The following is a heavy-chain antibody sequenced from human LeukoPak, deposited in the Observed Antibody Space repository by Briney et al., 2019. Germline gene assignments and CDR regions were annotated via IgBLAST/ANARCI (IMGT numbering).Heavy chain of an antibody. CDR1: GGTFSSYA. D-gene: IGHD6-19*01. J-gene: IGHJ3*02. Sequence: SVKVSCKASGGTFSSYAISWVRQAPGQGLEWMGGIIPIFGTANYAQKFQGRVTITTDESTSTAYKELSSLRSEDTAVYYCASGSGWYNVAFDIWGQGAMVTVSS. V-gene: IGHV1-69*05. CDR3: ASGSGWYNVAFDI. CDR2: IIPIFGTA.